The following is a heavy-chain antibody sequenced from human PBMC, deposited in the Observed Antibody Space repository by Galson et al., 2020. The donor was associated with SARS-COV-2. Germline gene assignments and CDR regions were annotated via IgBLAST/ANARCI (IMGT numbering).Heavy chain of an antibody. CDR2: ISSSGSTI. J-gene: IGHJ6*02. V-gene: IGHV3-48*03. CDR3: ARDKAVAGIVFGGLNYYYYGMDV. Sequence: GESLKISCAASGFTFSSYEMNWVRQAPGKGLEWVSYISSSGSTIYYADSVKGRFTISRDNAKNSLYLQMNSLRAEDTAVYYCARDKAVAGIVFGGLNYYYYGMDVWGQGTTVTVS. CDR1: GFTFSSYE. D-gene: IGHD6-19*01.